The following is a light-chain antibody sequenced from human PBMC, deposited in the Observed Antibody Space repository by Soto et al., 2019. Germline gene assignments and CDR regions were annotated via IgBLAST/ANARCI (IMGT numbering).Light chain of an antibody. V-gene: IGLV2-14*01. CDR1: SSDVGGYNY. J-gene: IGLJ1*01. CDR2: DVS. CDR3: SSYTSSSTLRGV. Sequence: QSVLTQPASVSGSPGQSITISCTGTSSDVGGYNYVSWYQQHPGKAPKLMIYDVSNRPSGVSNRFSGSKSGNTASLTISGLQAEDEADYYCSSYTSSSTLRGVFGTGTNLTVL.